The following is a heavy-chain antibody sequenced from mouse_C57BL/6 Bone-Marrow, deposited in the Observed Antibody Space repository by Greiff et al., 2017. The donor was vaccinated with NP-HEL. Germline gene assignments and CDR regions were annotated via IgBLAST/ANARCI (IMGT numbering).Heavy chain of an antibody. CDR1: GFTFSNYW. Sequence: DVQLVESGGGLVQPGGSMKLSCVASGFTFSNYWMNWVRQSPEKGLEWVAQIRLKSDNYATHYAESVKGRFTISRDDSKSSVYLQMNNLRAEDTGIDYCTLLPDFDYWGQGATLTVSS. CDR3: TLLPDFDY. J-gene: IGHJ2*01. CDR2: IRLKSDNYAT. V-gene: IGHV6-3*01.